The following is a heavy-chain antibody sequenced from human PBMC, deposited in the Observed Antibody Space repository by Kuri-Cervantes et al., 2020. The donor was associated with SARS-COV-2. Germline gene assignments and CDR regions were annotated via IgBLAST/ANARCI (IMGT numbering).Heavy chain of an antibody. CDR2: IYYSGST. J-gene: IGHJ4*02. V-gene: IGHV4-59*08. CDR3: ARVGITIFGVGPPMGY. Sequence: SETLSLTCTVSGGSISSYYWSWIRQPPGKGLEWIGYIYYSGSTYYNPSLKSRVTISVDTSKNQFSLKLSSVTAADTAVYYCARVGITIFGVGPPMGYWGQGTLVTVSS. CDR1: GGSISSYY. D-gene: IGHD3-3*01.